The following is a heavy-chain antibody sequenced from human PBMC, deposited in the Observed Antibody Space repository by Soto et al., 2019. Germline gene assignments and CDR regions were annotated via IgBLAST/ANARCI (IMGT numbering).Heavy chain of an antibody. V-gene: IGHV3-48*01. CDR3: ARDLNYGLFNY. J-gene: IGHJ4*02. D-gene: IGHD4-17*01. CDR1: GFTFSSYS. Sequence: EVQLVESGGGLVQPGGSLRLSCAASGFTFSSYSMNWVRQAPGKGLEWVSYISSSSSTIYYAGSVKGRFTISRDNAKNSLYLQMNSLRAEDTAVYYCARDLNYGLFNYGGQGTLVTVSS. CDR2: ISSSSSTI.